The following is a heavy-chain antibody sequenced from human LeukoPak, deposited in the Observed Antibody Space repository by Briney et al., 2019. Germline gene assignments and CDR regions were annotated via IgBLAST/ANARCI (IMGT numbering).Heavy chain of an antibody. V-gene: IGHV4-34*01. CDR1: GGSFSGYY. Sequence: SETLSLTCAVYGGSFSGYYWSWIRQPPGKGLEWIGEINHSGSTYYNPSLKSRVTISVDRSKNQFSLKLSSVTAADTAVYYCARAFYGMDVWGQGTTVTVSS. CDR3: ARAFYGMDV. J-gene: IGHJ6*02. CDR2: INHSGST.